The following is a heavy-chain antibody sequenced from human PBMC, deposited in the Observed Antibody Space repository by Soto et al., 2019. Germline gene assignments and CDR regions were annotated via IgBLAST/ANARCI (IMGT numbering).Heavy chain of an antibody. D-gene: IGHD5-18*01. CDR1: GFTVSSNY. V-gene: IGHV3-66*01. J-gene: IGHJ4*02. CDR3: AKGGYTFAYE. CDR2: IYSGGST. Sequence: GGSLRLSCVASGFTVSSNYMSWVRQAPGKGLEWVSVIYSGGSTYYADSVKGRFTISRDNSENTLFLQMTSLRADDTAVYYCAKGGYTFAYEWGQGALVTVS.